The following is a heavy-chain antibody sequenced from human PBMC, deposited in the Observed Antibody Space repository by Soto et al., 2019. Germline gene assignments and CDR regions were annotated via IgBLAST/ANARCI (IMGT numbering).Heavy chain of an antibody. V-gene: IGHV3-23*01. Sequence: EVQLLESGGGLVQPGGSLRLSCAASGFTFSNYALTWVRQFPGKGLERVSTFAGSGGSTYYADSVKGRFTISRDNSKNTLFLEMNRLRVEDTATYFCARDWTGDTCPCLDVWGQGTTVSVSS. CDR3: ARDWTGDTCPCLDV. J-gene: IGHJ6*02. D-gene: IGHD2-8*02. CDR2: FAGSGGST. CDR1: GFTFSNYA.